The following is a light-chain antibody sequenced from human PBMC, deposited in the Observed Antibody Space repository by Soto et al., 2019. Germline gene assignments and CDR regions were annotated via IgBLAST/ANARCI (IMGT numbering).Light chain of an antibody. J-gene: IGKJ1*01. CDR1: QSVDNW. Sequence: DIQMAQSPSTLSASVGDTVTITCRASQSVDNWVAWYQQKPGTAPKLLIYDASSLESGVPSRFSGSGSGSEFTLTISSLQPGDFATYYCQQYNIYSGTFGQGTNVEVK. CDR3: QQYNIYSGT. CDR2: DAS. V-gene: IGKV1-5*01.